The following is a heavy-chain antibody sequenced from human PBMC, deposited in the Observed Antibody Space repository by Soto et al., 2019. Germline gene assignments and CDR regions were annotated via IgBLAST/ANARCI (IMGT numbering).Heavy chain of an antibody. Sequence: PSETLSLTCSVSGGSINSGNYYWTWIRQHPGKGLEWIGYIFNSGSTHYNPSLKSRITISVDTSKNQFSLKLTSLTAADTAVYYCARDPIFYYASSGYGGSYFDYWGQGSRVTVSS. CDR1: GGSINSGNYY. D-gene: IGHD3-22*01. CDR2: IFNSGST. V-gene: IGHV4-30-4*08. J-gene: IGHJ4*02. CDR3: ARDPIFYYASSGYGGSYFDY.